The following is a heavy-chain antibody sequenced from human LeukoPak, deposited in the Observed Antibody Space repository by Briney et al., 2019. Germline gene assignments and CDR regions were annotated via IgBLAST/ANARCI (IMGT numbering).Heavy chain of an antibody. Sequence: SETLSLTCAVYGVSFSGYYWSWIRQPPGKGLEWIGEINHSGSTNYNPSLKSRVTISVDTSKNQFSLKLSSVTAADTAVYYCARVSPSFDYWGQGTLVTVSS. CDR1: GVSFSGYY. CDR2: INHSGST. J-gene: IGHJ4*02. CDR3: ARVSPSFDY. V-gene: IGHV4-34*01.